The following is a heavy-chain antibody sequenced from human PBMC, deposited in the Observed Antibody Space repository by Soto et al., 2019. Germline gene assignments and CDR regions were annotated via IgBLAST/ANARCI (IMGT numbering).Heavy chain of an antibody. CDR3: ARRGSTVTTFWFDP. D-gene: IGHD4-4*01. V-gene: IGHV4-34*01. J-gene: IGHJ5*02. CDR2: INHSGST. Sequence: SETLSLTCAVYGGSFSGYYWSWIRQPPGKGLEWIGEINHSGSTNYNPSLKSRVTTSVDTSKNQFSLKLSSVTAADMAVYYCARRGSTVTTFWFDPWGQGTLVTVSS. CDR1: GGSFSGYY.